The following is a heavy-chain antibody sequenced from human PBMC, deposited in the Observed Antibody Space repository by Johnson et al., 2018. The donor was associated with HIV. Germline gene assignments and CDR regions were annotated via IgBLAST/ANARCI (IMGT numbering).Heavy chain of an antibody. D-gene: IGHD2-21*01. CDR1: GFTFSSYA. CDR3: AKVDCGGDTCAGFDPFDL. J-gene: IGHJ3*01. Sequence: VQLVESGGGVVQPGRSLRLSCAASGFTFSSYAMSWVRQAPGKGLEWVSAISGSGGSTYYADSGKGRFTISRDNSKNTLYLQMNSLRAEDTAVYYCAKVDCGGDTCAGFDPFDLWGQGTLVTVSS. V-gene: IGHV3-23*04. CDR2: ISGSGGST.